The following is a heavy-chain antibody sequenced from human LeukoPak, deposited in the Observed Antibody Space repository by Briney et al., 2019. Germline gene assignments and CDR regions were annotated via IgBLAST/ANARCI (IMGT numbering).Heavy chain of an antibody. CDR2: INPSGGST. D-gene: IGHD3-22*01. J-gene: IGHJ6*03. V-gene: IGHV1-46*01. CDR1: GYTFTSYY. CDR3: ARDLYYDSSGYYYGEDYYYMDV. Sequence: ASVKVSCKASGYTFTSYYMHWVRQAPGQGLEWMGIINPSGGSTSYAQKFQGRVTMTRDMSTSTVYMELSSLRSEDTAVYYCARDLYYDSSGYYYGEDYYYMDVWGKGTTVTVSS.